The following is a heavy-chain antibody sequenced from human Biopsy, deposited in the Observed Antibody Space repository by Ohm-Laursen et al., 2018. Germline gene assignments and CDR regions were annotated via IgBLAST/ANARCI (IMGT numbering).Heavy chain of an antibody. D-gene: IGHD3-9*01. Sequence: SSVKVSCKVPGGTFSNYGVNWVRQTPGQGLEWLGGNIPILGTGNYAQKFQDRVTVAADTSTSTATMELRSLRSDDTAVYYCATKLTGYFHHWGQGTLVIVSS. J-gene: IGHJ1*01. CDR3: ATKLTGYFHH. V-gene: IGHV1-69*06. CDR2: NIPILGTG. CDR1: GGTFSNYG.